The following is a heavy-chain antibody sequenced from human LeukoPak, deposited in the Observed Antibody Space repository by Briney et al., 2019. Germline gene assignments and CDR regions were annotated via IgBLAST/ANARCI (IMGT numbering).Heavy chain of an antibody. CDR3: AKSDDSSGYSALDI. CDR2: IWYDGSNK. J-gene: IGHJ3*02. V-gene: IGHV3-33*06. CDR1: GFTFSSYG. D-gene: IGHD3-22*01. Sequence: PGRSLRLSCAASGFTFSSYGMHWVRQAPGKGLEWVAVIWYDGSNKYYADSVKGRFTISRDNSKNTLYLQMNSLRAEDTAVYYCAKSDDSSGYSALDIWGQGTMVTVSS.